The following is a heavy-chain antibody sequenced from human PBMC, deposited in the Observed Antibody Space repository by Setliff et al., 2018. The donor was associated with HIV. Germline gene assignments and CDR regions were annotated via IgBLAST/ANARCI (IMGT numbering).Heavy chain of an antibody. Sequence: ASVKVSCKASGYTFTSYYMHWVRQAPGQGLEWMGIINPSGGSTSYAQKFQGRVTMTRDTSTSTVYMELRSLRSDDTAAYYCARESGGVVIKGAYYYYMDVWGKGTTVTVSS. CDR3: ARESGGVVIKGAYYYYMDV. J-gene: IGHJ6*03. CDR1: GYTFTSYY. CDR2: INPSGGST. V-gene: IGHV1-46*01. D-gene: IGHD3-3*01.